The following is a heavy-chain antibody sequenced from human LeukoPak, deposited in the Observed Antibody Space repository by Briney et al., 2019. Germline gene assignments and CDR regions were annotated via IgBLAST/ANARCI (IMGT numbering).Heavy chain of an antibody. D-gene: IGHD2-2*01. Sequence: GESLKISCKGSGYRFTSYWIGWVRQMPGKGLEWMGIIYPGDSDTRYSPSFQGQVTISADKSISTAYLQWSSLKASDTAMYYCARLRVVVPAAIVGPYFDYWGQGTLVTVSS. CDR1: GYRFTSYW. J-gene: IGHJ4*02. CDR3: ARLRVVVPAAIVGPYFDY. V-gene: IGHV5-51*01. CDR2: IYPGDSDT.